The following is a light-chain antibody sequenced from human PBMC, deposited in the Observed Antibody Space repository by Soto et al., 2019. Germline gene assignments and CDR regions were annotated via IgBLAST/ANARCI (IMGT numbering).Light chain of an antibody. Sequence: QSALTQPASVSGSPGQSITISCTGTSSDVGSYNLVSWYQQHPGKAPKLMIYEGSKRPSGVSNRFSGSKSGNTASLTISGLQAEDEADYYCCSYAGSSTGSVVFGGGTKLTVL. CDR1: SSDVGSYNL. V-gene: IGLV2-23*01. CDR2: EGS. CDR3: CSYAGSSTGSVV. J-gene: IGLJ2*01.